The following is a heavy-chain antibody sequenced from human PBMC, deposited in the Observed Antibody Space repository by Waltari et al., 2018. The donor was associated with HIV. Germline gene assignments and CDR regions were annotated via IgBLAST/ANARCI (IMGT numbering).Heavy chain of an antibody. V-gene: IGHV1-18*01. Sequence: QLLQSGPETRKPGAAVKISCKASGYDFTSYGITWVRRAPGVGLEWVGWCWAYDGNIDVELKFKDRVRLTTDTCTATVFLEVRSLTVDETATYYCTKGGGSWIQETHYYKAFDVWGHGTTVIV. CDR2: CWAYDGNI. D-gene: IGHD5-18*01. J-gene: IGHJ6*02. CDR1: GYDFTSYG. CDR3: TKGGGSWIQETHYYKAFDV.